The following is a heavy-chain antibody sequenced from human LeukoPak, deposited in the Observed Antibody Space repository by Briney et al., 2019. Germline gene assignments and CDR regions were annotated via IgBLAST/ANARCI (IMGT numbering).Heavy chain of an antibody. V-gene: IGHV1-18*01. J-gene: IGHJ6*03. D-gene: IGHD2-15*01. CDR3: ARVNTPYYHYMDV. Sequence: GASVKVSCKASGYTLNSYGISWVRQAPGQGLEWMGWISAYHGNTNYAQNLQGRVTMSTDTSTSTAYMELRSLRSDDTAVYYCARVNTPYYHYMDVWGKGTTVTVSS. CDR1: GYTLNSYG. CDR2: ISAYHGNT.